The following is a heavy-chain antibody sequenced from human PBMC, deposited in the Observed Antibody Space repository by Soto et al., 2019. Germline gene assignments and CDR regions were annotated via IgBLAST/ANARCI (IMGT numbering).Heavy chain of an antibody. D-gene: IGHD5-18*01. CDR1: GGSISGGGFS. CDR3: SRLQLGEWFVY. V-gene: IGHV4-30-2*01. Sequence: SETLSLTCAVSGGSISGGGFSWGWIRQPPGEGLEWIGYILHTGGTQYNPSLKSRVSMSVDKSKNQFSLHRTSVTAAYTALYDGSRLQLGEWFVYWGPGALV. CDR2: ILHTGGT. J-gene: IGHJ4*01.